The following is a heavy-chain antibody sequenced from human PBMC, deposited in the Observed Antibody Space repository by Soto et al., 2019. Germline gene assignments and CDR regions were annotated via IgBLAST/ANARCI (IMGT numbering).Heavy chain of an antibody. CDR2: IKQDGSEK. CDR1: GFTFSSYW. J-gene: IGHJ6*02. CDR3: ASRDITMVRGVYYYYGMDV. V-gene: IGHV3-7*05. Sequence: EVQLVESGGGLVQPGGSLRLSCAASGFTFSSYWMSWVRQAPGKGLVWVANIKQDGSEKYYVYSVKGRFTISRDNAKNSLYLQMNRLRAEDTAVYYCASRDITMVRGVYYYYGMDVWGQGTTVTVSS. D-gene: IGHD3-10*01.